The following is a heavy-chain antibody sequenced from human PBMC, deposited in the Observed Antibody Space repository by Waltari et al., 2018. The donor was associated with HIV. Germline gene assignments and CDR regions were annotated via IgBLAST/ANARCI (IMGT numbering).Heavy chain of an antibody. J-gene: IGHJ6*02. D-gene: IGHD5-18*01. CDR1: GGSISSSSYY. V-gene: IGHV4-39*01. Sequence: QLQLQESGPGLVKPSETLSLTCTVSGGSISSSSYYWGWIRQPPGKGLEWIGSIYYSGSTYYNPSLKSRVTISVDTSKNQFSLKLSSVTAADTAVYYCARLIYSPNYYYYYGMDVWGQGTTVTVSS. CDR2: IYYSGST. CDR3: ARLIYSPNYYYYYGMDV.